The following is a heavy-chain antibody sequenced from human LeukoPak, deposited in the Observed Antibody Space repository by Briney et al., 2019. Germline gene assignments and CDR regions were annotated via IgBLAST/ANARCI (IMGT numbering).Heavy chain of an antibody. V-gene: IGHV3-21*01. D-gene: IGHD6-19*01. CDR3: ARAVAGAVDY. CDR2: ISSSSSYI. CDR1: GFTFSSYR. Sequence: GGSLRLSCAASGFTFSSYRMNWVRQAPGKGLEWVSSISSSSSYIYYADSVKGRFTISRDNAKNSLYLQMNSLRAEDTAVYYCARAVAGAVDYWGQGTLVTVSS. J-gene: IGHJ4*02.